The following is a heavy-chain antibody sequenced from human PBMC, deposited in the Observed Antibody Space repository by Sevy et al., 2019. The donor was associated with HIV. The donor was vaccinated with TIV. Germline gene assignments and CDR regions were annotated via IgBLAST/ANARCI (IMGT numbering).Heavy chain of an antibody. CDR2: ISTGGGNI. V-gene: IGHV3-48*03. Sequence: GGSLRLSCVASGITFSRYEMNWVRQAPGKGLQWISYISTGGGNIYYSDSVKGRFSISRDNAKNSVHLQMNSLRAEDTALYYCATSRRDDYNYFFDYWGQGTLVTVPS. CDR3: ATSRRDDYNYFFDY. D-gene: IGHD4-4*01. J-gene: IGHJ4*02. CDR1: GITFSRYE.